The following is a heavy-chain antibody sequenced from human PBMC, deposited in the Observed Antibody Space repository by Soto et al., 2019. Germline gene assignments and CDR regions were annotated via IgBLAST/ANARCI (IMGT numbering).Heavy chain of an antibody. V-gene: IGHV3-30-3*01. CDR3: ARDADYYDSSGYYYIPAY. J-gene: IGHJ4*02. Sequence: PGGSLRLSCAASGFTFSSYAMHWVRQAPGKGLEWVAVISYDGSNKYYADSVKGRFTISRDNSKNTLYLQMNSLRAEDTAVYYCARDADYYDSSGYYYIPAYWGQGTLVTVSS. CDR2: ISYDGSNK. CDR1: GFTFSSYA. D-gene: IGHD3-22*01.